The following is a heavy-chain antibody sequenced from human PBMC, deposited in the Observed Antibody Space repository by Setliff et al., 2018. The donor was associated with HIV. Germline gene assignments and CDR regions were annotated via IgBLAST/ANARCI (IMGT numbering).Heavy chain of an antibody. CDR3: ATERGTY. CDR2: IMQDGSEK. CDR1: GLIFSSYW. V-gene: IGHV3-7*03. D-gene: IGHD1-7*01. J-gene: IGHJ4*02. Sequence: GGSLRLSCAASGLIFSSYWMSWVRQAPGKGLEWVANIMQDGSEKYYVDSVKGRFTISRDTAKNSLYLQMNSLRAEDTAVYYCATERGTYWGQGTLVTVSS.